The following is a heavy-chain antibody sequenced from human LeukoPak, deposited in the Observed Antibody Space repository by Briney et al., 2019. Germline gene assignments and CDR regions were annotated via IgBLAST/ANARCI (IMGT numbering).Heavy chain of an antibody. V-gene: IGHV5-51*01. CDR2: IYRGESDT. CDR3: ATYAGSSSKYFQD. Sequence: GESLNISCQASGYSVTNYWIGWVRQMPGKGLEWMWIIYRGESDTRYSPSFPRQVPISPDKSISPAYLQRSSLQASDTAMYYCATYAGSSSKYFQDWGQGTLVTVSS. D-gene: IGHD3-10*01. J-gene: IGHJ1*01. CDR1: GYSVTNYW.